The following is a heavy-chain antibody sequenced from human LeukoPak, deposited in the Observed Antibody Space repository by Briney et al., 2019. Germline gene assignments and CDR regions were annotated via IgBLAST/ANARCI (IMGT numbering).Heavy chain of an antibody. V-gene: IGHV4-61*01. CDR3: ACSGYDFSFSVLAARNWFDP. CDR2: IYYSGST. D-gene: IGHD5-12*01. Sequence: PSETLSLTCTVSGGSVSSGSYYWSWIRQPPGKGLEWIGYIYYSGSTNYNPSLKSRVTISVDTSKNQFSLKLSSVTAADTAVYYCACSGYDFSFSVLAARNWFDPWGQGTLVTVSS. CDR1: GGSVSSGSYY. J-gene: IGHJ5*02.